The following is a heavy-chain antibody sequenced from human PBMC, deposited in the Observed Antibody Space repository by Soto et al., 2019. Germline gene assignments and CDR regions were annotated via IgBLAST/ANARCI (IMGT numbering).Heavy chain of an antibody. Sequence: QVQLQESGPGLVKPSETLSLTCTVSGGSISSYYWSWIRQPPGKGLEWIGYIYYSGSTNYNPSLKSRVTISVDTSKNQFSLKLSSVTAADTAVYYCAREGVSSRWYNYYGMDVWGQGTSVTVFS. D-gene: IGHD6-13*01. CDR2: IYYSGST. J-gene: IGHJ6*02. CDR1: GGSISSYY. CDR3: AREGVSSRWYNYYGMDV. V-gene: IGHV4-59*01.